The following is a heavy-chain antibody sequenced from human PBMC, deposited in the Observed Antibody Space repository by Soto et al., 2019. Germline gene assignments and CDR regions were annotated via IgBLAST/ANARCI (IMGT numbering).Heavy chain of an antibody. CDR1: GFTFSSYW. CDR2: IKQDGSEK. CDR3: ARHLLSVAGTPFDY. D-gene: IGHD6-19*01. J-gene: IGHJ4*02. Sequence: GGSLRLSCAASGFTFSSYWMSWVRQAPGKGLEWVANIKQDGSEKYYVDSVKGRFTISRDNAKNSLYLQMNSLRAEDTAVYYCARHLLSVAGTPFDYWGQGTLVTVSS. V-gene: IGHV3-7*01.